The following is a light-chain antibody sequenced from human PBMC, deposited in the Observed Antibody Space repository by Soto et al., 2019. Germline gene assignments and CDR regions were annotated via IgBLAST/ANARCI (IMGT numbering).Light chain of an antibody. Sequence: EIVLTQSPATLSLSPGERATLSCRVSQSVSSYLAWYQQKPGQAPRLLIYDASNRATGIPARFSGSGSGTDFTLTISSLEPEDFAVYYCQQRSNWTPLTFGGGTKVEIK. CDR3: QQRSNWTPLT. V-gene: IGKV3-11*01. CDR1: QSVSSY. J-gene: IGKJ4*01. CDR2: DAS.